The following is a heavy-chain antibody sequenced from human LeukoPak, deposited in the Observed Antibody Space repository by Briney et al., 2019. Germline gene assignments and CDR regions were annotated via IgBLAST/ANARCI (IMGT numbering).Heavy chain of an antibody. J-gene: IGHJ3*02. CDR2: ISSNGGST. CDR1: GFTFSSYA. CDR3: ARGGTYYDFWSGIPNAFDI. V-gene: IGHV3-64*01. D-gene: IGHD3-3*01. Sequence: GGSLRLSCAASGFTFSSYAMHWVRQAPGKGLEYVSAISSNGGSTYYANSVKGRFTISRDNSKNTLYLQMGSLRAEDMAVYYCARGGTYYDFWSGIPNAFDIWGQGTMVTVSS.